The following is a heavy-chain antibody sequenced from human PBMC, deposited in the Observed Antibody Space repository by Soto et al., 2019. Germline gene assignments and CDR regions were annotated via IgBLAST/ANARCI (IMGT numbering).Heavy chain of an antibody. CDR3: TKKGHAHDSSACGRDWYMDV. J-gene: IGHJ6*04. Sequence: QITLKESGPTLVKPTQTLTLTCTFSGFSFTTYGVGVGWIRQAPGKAPEWLALIYWDDQKTCRSSLESRLTITKDTSKDQVVLTITNMDPVDTATYYCTKKGHAHDSSACGRDWYMDVWGKGTTVTVSS. D-gene: IGHD3-9*01. CDR1: GFSFTTYGVG. V-gene: IGHV2-5*02. CDR2: IYWDDQK.